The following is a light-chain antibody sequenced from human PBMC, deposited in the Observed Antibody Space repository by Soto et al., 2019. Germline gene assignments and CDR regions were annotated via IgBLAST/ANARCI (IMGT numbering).Light chain of an antibody. V-gene: IGLV2-14*01. J-gene: IGLJ3*02. CDR2: DVS. CDR3: SSYTTNDPQV. Sequence: QSALTQPASVSGSPGQSITISCTGTSSDVGTYNYVSWYQHRPGKAPKLMIYDVSYRPSGVSNRFSGSKSANTASLPISGLQAEDEADYYCSSYTTNDPQVFGGGTKLTVL. CDR1: SSDVGTYNY.